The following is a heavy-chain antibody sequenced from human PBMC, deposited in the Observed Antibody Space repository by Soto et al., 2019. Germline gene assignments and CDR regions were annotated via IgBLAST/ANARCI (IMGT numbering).Heavy chain of an antibody. CDR1: GGSISSSNW. J-gene: IGHJ4*02. Sequence: PSETLSLSCGVSGGSISSSNWWSWVRQPPGKGLEWIGEIYHSGSTNYNPSLKSRVTIAVDKSKNQFSLKLSSVTAADTAVYYCAIRTTVTTRLGYWGQGTLVTVSS. CDR3: AIRTTVTTRLGY. V-gene: IGHV4-4*02. D-gene: IGHD4-17*01. CDR2: IYHSGST.